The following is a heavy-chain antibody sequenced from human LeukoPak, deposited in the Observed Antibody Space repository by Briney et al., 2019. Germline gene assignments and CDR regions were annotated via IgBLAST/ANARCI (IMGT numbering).Heavy chain of an antibody. CDR2: INSDGSST. Sequence: QAGGSLRLSCAASGFTFSSYWIHWVRQAPGKGLAWVSRINSDGSSTSYADSVKGRFTISRDNAKNTLYLQMNSLRAEDTAVYYCARAYYDFWSGYYGEPYYFDYWGQGTLVTVSS. V-gene: IGHV3-74*01. J-gene: IGHJ4*02. CDR1: GFTFSSYW. CDR3: ARAYYDFWSGYYGEPYYFDY. D-gene: IGHD3-3*01.